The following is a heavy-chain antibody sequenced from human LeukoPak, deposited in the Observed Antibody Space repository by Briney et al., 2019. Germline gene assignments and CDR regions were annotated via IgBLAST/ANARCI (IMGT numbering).Heavy chain of an antibody. Sequence: PGGSLRLSCAASGFIVSSNYMTWVRQAPGKGLEWVGRIKSKTDGGTTDYSAPVKGRFTISRDDSKNTLYLQMNSLKTEDTAVYYCTTGMRPPETNWGLGTLVTVSS. D-gene: IGHD2-8*01. CDR3: TTGMRPPETN. J-gene: IGHJ4*02. CDR2: IKSKTDGGTT. V-gene: IGHV3-15*01. CDR1: GFIVSSNY.